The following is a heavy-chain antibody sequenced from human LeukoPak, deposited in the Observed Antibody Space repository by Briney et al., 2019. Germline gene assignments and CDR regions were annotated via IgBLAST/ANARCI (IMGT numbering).Heavy chain of an antibody. CDR1: GFTFSSYG. CDR2: ISYDGSNK. CDR3: AHNWAYGSGSYQLDY. Sequence: GGSLRLSCAASGFTFSSYGMHWVRQAPGKGLEWVAVISYDGSNKYYADSVKGRFTISRDNSKNTLYLQMNSLRAEDTAVYYCAHNWAYGSGSYQLDYWGQGTTVTVSS. D-gene: IGHD3-10*01. V-gene: IGHV3-30*03. J-gene: IGHJ4*03.